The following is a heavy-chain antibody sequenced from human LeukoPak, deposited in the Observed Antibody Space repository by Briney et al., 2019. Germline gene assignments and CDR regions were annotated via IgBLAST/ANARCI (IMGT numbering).Heavy chain of an antibody. CDR1: GFTFSNYA. D-gene: IGHD3-9*01. J-gene: IGHJ4*02. Sequence: GGSLRLSCAASGFTFSNYAMSWVRQAPGKGLEWVSTISGSGGTTYYADSVEGRFTISRDNSKNTLFLQMNSLRAEDTAIYYCAKGSILAGYSNFDYWGQGTLVTVSS. CDR3: AKGSILAGYSNFDY. V-gene: IGHV3-23*01. CDR2: ISGSGGTT.